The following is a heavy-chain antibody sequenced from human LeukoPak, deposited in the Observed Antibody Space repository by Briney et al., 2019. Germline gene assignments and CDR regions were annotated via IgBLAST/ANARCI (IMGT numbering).Heavy chain of an antibody. J-gene: IGHJ5*02. D-gene: IGHD2-21*02. CDR1: GYSFATYW. CDR2: IYPADSDT. Sequence: GESLKISCKGSGYSFATYWIGWVRQMPGKGLEWMGIIYPADSDTRYSPSFQGQVTISADKSINTAYLQWSSLKASDTAMYYCARLTSFADLLTATRRSWFDPWGQGILVTVSS. V-gene: IGHV5-51*01. CDR3: ARLTSFADLLTATRRSWFDP.